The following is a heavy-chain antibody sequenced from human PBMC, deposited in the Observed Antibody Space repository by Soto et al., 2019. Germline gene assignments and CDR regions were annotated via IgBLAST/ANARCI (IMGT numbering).Heavy chain of an antibody. CDR1: GGSISSDGYF. CDR2: IYHSGST. V-gene: IGHV4-30-2*01. J-gene: IGHJ4*02. Sequence: QLQLQESGSGLVKPSQTLSLTCAVSGGSISSDGYFWSWIRQPPGKGLEWIGYIYHSGSTYYNPSLKSRVTISMDRSKNQVSRKLSSVTAADTAVYYCAAGGGLPRYYWGQGTLVTVSS. CDR3: AAGGGLPRYY. D-gene: IGHD5-12*01.